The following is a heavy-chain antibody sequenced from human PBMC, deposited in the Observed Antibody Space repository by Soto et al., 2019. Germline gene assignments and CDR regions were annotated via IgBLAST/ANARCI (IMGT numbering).Heavy chain of an antibody. CDR2: IISIFGTA. J-gene: IGHJ6*02. CDR3: ARHVPAAGYYYGMDV. V-gene: IGHV1-69*12. Sequence: QVQLVQSGAEVNKPGSSVKVSCTASGGTFSSYAISWVRQAAGQGLEWMGGIISIFGTANYAQKFQGSVTITADESTSTAYMELSSLRSEHTAVYYCARHVPAAGYYYGMDVWGQGTRVTVSS. CDR1: GGTFSSYA. D-gene: IGHD2-2*01.